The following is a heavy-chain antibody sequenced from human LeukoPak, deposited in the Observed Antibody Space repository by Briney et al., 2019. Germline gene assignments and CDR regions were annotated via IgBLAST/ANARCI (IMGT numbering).Heavy chain of an antibody. D-gene: IGHD3-16*01. CDR3: ARLITAFQAFDS. V-gene: IGHV4-34*01. J-gene: IGHJ4*02. CDR2: INHSGST. CDR1: GFTFSAYW. Sequence: PGGSLRLSCAASGFTFSAYWMSWIRQPPGKGLEWIGEINHSGSTNYNPSLKSRVTISVDTSKNQFSLKLSSVTAADTAVYYCARLITAFQAFDSWGQGTLVTVSS.